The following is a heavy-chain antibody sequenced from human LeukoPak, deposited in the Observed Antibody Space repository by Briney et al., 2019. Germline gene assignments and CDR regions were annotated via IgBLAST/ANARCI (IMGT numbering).Heavy chain of an antibody. V-gene: IGHV3-21*01. CDR1: GFTFSTYS. J-gene: IGHJ4*02. Sequence: GGSLRLSCAASGFTFSTYSMNWVRQAPGKGLEWVSSITSSSTSIYYADSVKGRFTISRDNAKNTLYLQMNSLRAEDTAVYYCARDYDILTGWDFDYWGQGTLVTVSS. D-gene: IGHD3-9*01. CDR2: ITSSSTSI. CDR3: ARDYDILTGWDFDY.